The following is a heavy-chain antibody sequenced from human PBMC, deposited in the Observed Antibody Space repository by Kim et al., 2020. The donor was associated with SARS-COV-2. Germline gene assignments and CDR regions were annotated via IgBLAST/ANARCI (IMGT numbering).Heavy chain of an antibody. Sequence: GGSLRLSCAASGFAVSSHYMSWVRQAPGKGLEWVSVIYSGGSTYYTDSVKGRFTISRDNSKNTFYLHMNTLRADDTAVYYCARTDITGNDAFDIWGQGT. D-gene: IGHD3-10*01. J-gene: IGHJ3*02. CDR3: ARTDITGNDAFDI. CDR1: GFAVSSHY. CDR2: IYSGGST. V-gene: IGHV3-53*01.